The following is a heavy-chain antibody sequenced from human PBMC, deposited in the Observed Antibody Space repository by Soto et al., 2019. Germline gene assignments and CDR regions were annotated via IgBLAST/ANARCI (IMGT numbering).Heavy chain of an antibody. CDR1: GGSISSGGYY. V-gene: IGHV4-31*03. CDR2: IYYSGST. Sequence: SETLSLTCTVSGGSISSGGYYWSWIRQHPGKGMEWIGYIYYSGSTYYNPSLKSRVTISVDTSKNQFSLKLSSVTAADTAVYYCARDKDSGGPLLTFDMWGQGTMVTVSS. J-gene: IGHJ3*02. CDR3: ARDKDSGGPLLTFDM. D-gene: IGHD6-19*01.